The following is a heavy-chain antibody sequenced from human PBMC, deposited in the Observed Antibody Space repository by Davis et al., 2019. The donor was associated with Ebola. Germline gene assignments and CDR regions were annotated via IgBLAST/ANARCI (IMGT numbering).Heavy chain of an antibody. D-gene: IGHD5-18*01. Sequence: PGGSLRLSCAASGFTFSDHYMSWVRQAPGKGLEWVSVIYSGGSTYYADSVKGRFTISRDNSKNTLYLQMNSLRAEDTAVYYCAKDRGYSYAYGMDVWGQGTTVTVSS. CDR2: IYSGGST. CDR1: GFTFSDHY. V-gene: IGHV3-53*01. CDR3: AKDRGYSYAYGMDV. J-gene: IGHJ6*02.